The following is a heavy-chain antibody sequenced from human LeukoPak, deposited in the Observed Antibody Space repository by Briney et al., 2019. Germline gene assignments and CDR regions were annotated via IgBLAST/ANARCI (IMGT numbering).Heavy chain of an antibody. CDR1: GFTFSSYS. CDR3: ARVGDYGDYIDY. V-gene: IGHV3-21*01. D-gene: IGHD4-17*01. J-gene: IGHJ4*02. Sequence: GGSLRLSCAASGFTFSSYSMNWVRQAPVKGLETGSSISTSSSYTYYADSVKGRFTMSRDNAKNSLYLQMNSLRAEDTPVYYCARVGDYGDYIDYWGQGTLVTVSS. CDR2: ISTSSSYT.